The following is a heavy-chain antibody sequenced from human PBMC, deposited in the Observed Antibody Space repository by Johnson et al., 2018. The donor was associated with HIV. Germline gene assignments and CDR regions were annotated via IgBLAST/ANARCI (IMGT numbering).Heavy chain of an antibody. CDR3: TKGRIFGVVMEAFDI. D-gene: IGHD3-3*01. CDR2: IYNDGSRT. V-gene: IGHV3-74*03. J-gene: IGHJ3*02. Sequence: VQLVESGGGLVKPGGSLRLSCAASAFAFRTYWMVWVRQVPGKRPVWVARIYNDGSRTTYADSVKGRFTISRDNSKNTLYLQMNSLRAEDTAVYYCTKGRIFGVVMEAFDIWGQGTMVTVSS. CDR1: AFAFRTYW.